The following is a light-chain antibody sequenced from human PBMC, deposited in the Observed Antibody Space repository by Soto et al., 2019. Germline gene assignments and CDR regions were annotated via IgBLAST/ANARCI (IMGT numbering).Light chain of an antibody. CDR3: LLSYSGARSHVV. V-gene: IGLV7-46*01. Sequence: QAVVTQEPSLTVSPGGTVTLTCGSSTGAVTSGHYPYWFQQKPGQAPRTLIYDTSNKHSWTPARFSGSLLGGKAALTLSGAQPEDDAEYYCLLSYSGARSHVVFGGGTKLTVL. CDR1: TGAVTSGHY. J-gene: IGLJ2*01. CDR2: DTS.